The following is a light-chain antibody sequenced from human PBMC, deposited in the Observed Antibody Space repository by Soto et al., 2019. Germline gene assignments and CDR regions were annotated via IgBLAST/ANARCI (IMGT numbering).Light chain of an antibody. CDR1: SNDIGTYRY. CDR3: TSYTTSSTLV. V-gene: IGLV2-14*01. Sequence: QSALTQPASVSGSPGQSITISCTGTSNDIGTYRYVSWYQQHPGKVPKLIIFEVSDRPSGVSHRFSGSKSGNTASLTISGLQAEDEADYYCTSYTTSSTLVFGGGTKLTVL. J-gene: IGLJ3*02. CDR2: EVS.